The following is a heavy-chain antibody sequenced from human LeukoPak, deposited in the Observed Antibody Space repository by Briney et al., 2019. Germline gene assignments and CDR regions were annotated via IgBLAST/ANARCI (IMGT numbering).Heavy chain of an antibody. D-gene: IGHD6-13*01. CDR2: INHSGST. CDR1: GGSFSGCY. V-gene: IGHV4-34*01. CDR3: ARGGYLRI. J-gene: IGHJ3*02. Sequence: SETLSLTCAVYGGSFSGCYWSWIRQPPGKGLEWIGEINHSGSTNYNPSLKSRVTISVDTSKNQFSLKLSSVTAADTAVYYCARGGYLRIWGQGTMVTVSS.